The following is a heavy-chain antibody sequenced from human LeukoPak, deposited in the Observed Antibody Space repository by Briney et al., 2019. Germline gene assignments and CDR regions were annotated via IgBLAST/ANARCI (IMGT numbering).Heavy chain of an antibody. CDR3: AIINVDRPMVTSDVFDI. CDR1: GGTFSSYT. J-gene: IGHJ3*02. V-gene: IGHV1-69*13. CDR2: IIPIFGTA. Sequence: SVKVSFKPSGGTFSSYTISWVRRAPGQGLEWMGGIIPIFGTANYAQKFQGRVTVTADASTNTAYMELSSLRSEDTALYYCAIINVDRPMVTSDVFDIWGQGTMVTVSS. D-gene: IGHD5-18*01.